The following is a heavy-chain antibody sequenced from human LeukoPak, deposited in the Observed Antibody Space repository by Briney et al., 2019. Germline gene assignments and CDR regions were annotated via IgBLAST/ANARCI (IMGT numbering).Heavy chain of an antibody. CDR1: GGSISSHY. J-gene: IGHJ4*02. CDR2: IYYSGST. CDR3: ARYKYYYDSSGYYYFFDY. Sequence: SETLSLTCTVSGGSISSHYWSWIRQPPGKGLEWIGYIYYSGSTNYNPSLKSRVTISVDTSKNQFSLRLSSVTAADTAVYYCARYKYYYDSSGYYYFFDYWGQGTLVTVSS. D-gene: IGHD3-22*01. V-gene: IGHV4-59*11.